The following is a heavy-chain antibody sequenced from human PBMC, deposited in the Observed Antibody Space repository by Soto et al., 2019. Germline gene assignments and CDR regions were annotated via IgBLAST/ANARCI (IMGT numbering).Heavy chain of an antibody. V-gene: IGHV4-59*11. D-gene: IGHD6-6*01. CDR3: ARTARVLSD. CDR2: IFHNGDT. J-gene: IGHJ4*02. Sequence: SETLSLTCSVSGTSITSHYWSWIRQPPGKGLEWIGYIFHNGDTDCNPSLKSRVTMSVDPSKKQFSLRLASLTAADTAVYYCARTARVLSDWGQGTLVTVSS. CDR1: GTSITSHY.